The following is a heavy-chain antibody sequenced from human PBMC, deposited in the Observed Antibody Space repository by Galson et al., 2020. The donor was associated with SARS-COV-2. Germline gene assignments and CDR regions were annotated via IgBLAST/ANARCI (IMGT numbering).Heavy chain of an antibody. CDR3: AREASWAMFAMDV. CDR1: GFPFHSYS. V-gene: IGHV3-21*01. J-gene: IGHJ6*02. D-gene: IGHD3-10*02. Sequence: GESLKISCVVSGFPFHSYSMNWVRQATGKGLEWVSAISSSSDYIYNADSVKGRFTISRDNAKNVLYLQMNSLRVEDTAVYYCAREASWAMFAMDVWGQGTTVTVSS. CDR2: ISSSSDYI.